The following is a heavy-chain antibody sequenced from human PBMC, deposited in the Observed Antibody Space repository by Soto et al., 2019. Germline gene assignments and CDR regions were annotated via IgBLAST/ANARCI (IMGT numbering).Heavy chain of an antibody. CDR3: ATVHNDYVCCWFDP. V-gene: IGHV1-24*01. D-gene: IGHD4-17*01. CDR2: FDPEDGET. CDR1: GYTLTELS. J-gene: IGHJ5*02. Sequence: GASVKVSCKVSGYTLTELSMHWVRQAPGKGLEWMGGFDPEDGETIYAQKFQGRVTMTEDTSTDTAYMELSSLRSEDTAVYYCATVHNDYVCCWFDPWGQGTLVTVSS.